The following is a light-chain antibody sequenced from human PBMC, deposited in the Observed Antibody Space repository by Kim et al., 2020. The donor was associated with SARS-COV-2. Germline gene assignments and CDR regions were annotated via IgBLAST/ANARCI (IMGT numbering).Light chain of an antibody. CDR1: SSNIGINT. J-gene: IGLJ3*02. CDR3: ASWDASLNVVL. Sequence: GQTVTISCSGGSSNIGINTVNWYQHLPGAAPKLLIYSQNRRPSGVPDRFSGSKSGTSASLAISGLQSEDEADYYCASWDASLNVVLFGGGTQLTVL. CDR2: SQN. V-gene: IGLV1-44*01.